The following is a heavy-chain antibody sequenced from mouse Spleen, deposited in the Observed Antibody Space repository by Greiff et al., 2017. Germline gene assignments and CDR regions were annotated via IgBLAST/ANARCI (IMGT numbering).Heavy chain of an antibody. CDR1: GFNIKNTY. Sequence: EVKLVESVAELVRPGASVKLSCTASGFNIKNTYMHWVHQSPEKGLEWIGRIDPASGNTKYAPKFQGKATITADTSSNTAYLQLSSLTAEDTAIYYCARDGYDGRAFDYWGQGTTLTVSS. V-gene: IGHV14-3*01. CDR3: ARDGYDGRAFDY. J-gene: IGHJ2*01. D-gene: IGHD2-2*01. CDR2: IDPASGNT.